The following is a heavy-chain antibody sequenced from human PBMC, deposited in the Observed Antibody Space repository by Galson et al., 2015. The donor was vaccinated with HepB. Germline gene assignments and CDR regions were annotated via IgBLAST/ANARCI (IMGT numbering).Heavy chain of an antibody. V-gene: IGHV1-2*02. Sequence: SVKVSCKASGYTFTGYYMHWVRQAPGQGLEWMGWINPNSGGTNYAQKFQGRVTMTRDTSISTAYMELSSLRSEDTAVYYCARGIFGVVIAPHYYYYMDVWGKGTTVTVSS. CDR2: INPNSGGT. CDR1: GYTFTGYY. CDR3: ARGIFGVVIAPHYYYYMDV. D-gene: IGHD3-3*01. J-gene: IGHJ6*03.